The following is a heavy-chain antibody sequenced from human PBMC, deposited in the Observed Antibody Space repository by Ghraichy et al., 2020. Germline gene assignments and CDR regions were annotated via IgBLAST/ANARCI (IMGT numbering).Heavy chain of an antibody. CDR2: IYYSGTT. CDR1: GGSIDSSSYY. J-gene: IGHJ6*02. D-gene: IGHD3-16*01. Sequence: SETLSLTFIISGGSIDSSSYYWGWIRQPPGKGLEWIGDIYYSGTTYYNPSLKSRATISVDTSKNQLSLKLTSVTAADTAVYYCTRPFGASPYAYYYGVDVWGHGTTVTVSS. V-gene: IGHV4-39*01. CDR3: TRPFGASPYAYYYGVDV.